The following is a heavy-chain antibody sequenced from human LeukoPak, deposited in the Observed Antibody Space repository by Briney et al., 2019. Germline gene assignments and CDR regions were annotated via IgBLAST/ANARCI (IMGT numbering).Heavy chain of an antibody. D-gene: IGHD5-24*01. Sequence: PSETLSPTCAVYGGSFSGYYWSWIRQPPGKGLEWIGEIKHSGSTNYNPSLKSRVTISLDTSKNQFSLKVSSVTAADTAVYYCARGGDGYNYFDYWGQGTLVTVSS. CDR1: GGSFSGYY. CDR3: ARGGDGYNYFDY. J-gene: IGHJ4*02. CDR2: IKHSGST. V-gene: IGHV4-34*01.